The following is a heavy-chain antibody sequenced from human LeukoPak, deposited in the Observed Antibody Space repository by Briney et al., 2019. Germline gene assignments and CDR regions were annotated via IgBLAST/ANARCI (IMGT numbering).Heavy chain of an antibody. D-gene: IGHD1-14*01. V-gene: IGHV1-69*06. J-gene: IGHJ4*02. Sequence: ASVKVSCKASGGTFSSYAISWVRQAPGQGPEWIGGIIPISGTAKYAQKLQGRVTISADMSTGTAYMELSSLSSEDTAVYYCAGSYNTYYAQDYWGQGALVTVSS. CDR2: IIPISGTA. CDR3: AGSYNTYYAQDY. CDR1: GGTFSSYA.